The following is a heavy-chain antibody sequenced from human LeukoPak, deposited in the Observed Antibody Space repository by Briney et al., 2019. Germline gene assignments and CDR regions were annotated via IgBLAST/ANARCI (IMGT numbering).Heavy chain of an antibody. CDR1: GDSFSSQY. CDR2: ISYIGST. V-gene: IGHV4-59*11. D-gene: IGHD4-17*01. CDR3: ARDLVTVTKGFDI. Sequence: SDTLSLTCVGSGDSFSSQYGTCMRQAPGKGREWIGYISYIGSTNYNPSLKSRVTISIDTSKNQFSLKLRSVTAADTAVYYCARDLVTVTKGFDIWGQGTMVSVSS. J-gene: IGHJ3*02.